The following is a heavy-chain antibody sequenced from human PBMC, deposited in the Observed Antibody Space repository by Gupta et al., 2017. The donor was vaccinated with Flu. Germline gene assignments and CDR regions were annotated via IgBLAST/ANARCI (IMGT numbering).Heavy chain of an antibody. CDR1: GYSISSGSY. CDR2: IYNSGRT. J-gene: IGHJ4*02. V-gene: IGHV4-38-2*02. Sequence: QVQLQESGPGLVQPSETLSLTCAVSGYSISSGSYWGWIRQPPGKGLEGIGSIYNSGRTYDNPALKSRVTISVDTAKKQCSLKLSSVTAADTAVYYFARDGLREIAEFDYGGQGTIVTVSS. CDR3: ARDGLREIAEFDY. D-gene: IGHD3-16*01.